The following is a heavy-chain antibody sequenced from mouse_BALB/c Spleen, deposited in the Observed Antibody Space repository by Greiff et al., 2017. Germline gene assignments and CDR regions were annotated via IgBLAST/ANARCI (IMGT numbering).Heavy chain of an antibody. D-gene: IGHD2-4*01. CDR2: ISSGSSTI. J-gene: IGHJ3*01. V-gene: IGHV5-17*02. Sequence: EVQVVESGGGLVQPGGSRKLSCAASGFTFSSFGMHWVRQAPEKGLEWVAYISSGSSTIYYADTVKGRFTISRDNPKNTLFLQMTSLRSEDTAMYYCARGGLRSFAYWGQGTLVTVSA. CDR3: ARGGLRSFAY. CDR1: GFTFSSFG.